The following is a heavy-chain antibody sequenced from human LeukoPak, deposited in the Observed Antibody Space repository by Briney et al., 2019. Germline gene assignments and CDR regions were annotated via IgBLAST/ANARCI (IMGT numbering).Heavy chain of an antibody. V-gene: IGHV1-8*01. Sequence: GASVKVSCKASGYTFTSYDINWVRQATGQGLEWMGWMNPKSGKTGYAQKFQGRVTMTRNTSISTAYMELSSLRSEDTAVYYCARCLIAAAGLWVLDAVDIWGEGTMVTVSS. J-gene: IGHJ3*02. CDR1: GYTFTSYD. CDR3: ARCLIAAAGLWVLDAVDI. CDR2: MNPKSGKT. D-gene: IGHD6-13*01.